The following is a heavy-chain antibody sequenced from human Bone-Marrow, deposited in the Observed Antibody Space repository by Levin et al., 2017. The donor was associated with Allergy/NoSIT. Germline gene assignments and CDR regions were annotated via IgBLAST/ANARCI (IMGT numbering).Heavy chain of an antibody. Sequence: GGSLRLSCAVGGFNFSDYYMSWIRQAPGKGLEWVSFISSSGRTIYYADSVKGRFTISRDNANDVLYLQMTSLTDEDTAVYYCARDPPTGMDVWGQGTTVTVSS. J-gene: IGHJ6*02. V-gene: IGHV3-11*01. CDR1: GFNFSDYY. CDR2: ISSSGRTI. CDR3: ARDPPTGMDV. D-gene: IGHD3-9*01.